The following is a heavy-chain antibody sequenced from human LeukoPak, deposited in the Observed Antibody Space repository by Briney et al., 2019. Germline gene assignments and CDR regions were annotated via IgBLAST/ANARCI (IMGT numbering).Heavy chain of an antibody. Sequence: PSETLSLTCTVSSGSINSYYWSWIRQPPGKGLEWIAGIYYNGSPNYNPSFKSRVTISLDMSKNQFSLKVSSVTAADTAVYYCARAATRTFDNWGQGTLVTVSS. CDR1: SGSINSYY. J-gene: IGHJ4*02. V-gene: IGHV4-59*01. D-gene: IGHD2-15*01. CDR2: IYYNGSP. CDR3: ARAATRTFDN.